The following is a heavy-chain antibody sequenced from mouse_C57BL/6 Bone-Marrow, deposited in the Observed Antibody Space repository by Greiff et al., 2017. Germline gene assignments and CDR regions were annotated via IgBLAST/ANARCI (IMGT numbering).Heavy chain of an antibody. V-gene: IGHV1-81*01. J-gene: IGHJ3*01. CDR2: IYPRSGNT. D-gene: IGHD6-1*01. CDR3: ARSDSSLSWFAY. Sequence: QVQLQQSGAELARPGASVKLSCKASGYTFTSYGISWVKQRTGQGLEWIGEIYPRSGNTYYNEKFKGKATLTADKSSSTAYMELRSLTSENSAVYFCARSDSSLSWFAYWGQKTLVTVSS. CDR1: GYTFTSYG.